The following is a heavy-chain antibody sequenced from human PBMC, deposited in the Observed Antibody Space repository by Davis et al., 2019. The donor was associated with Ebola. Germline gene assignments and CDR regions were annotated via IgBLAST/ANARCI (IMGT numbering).Heavy chain of an antibody. CDR3: TTPGGQDSGYDVFDI. V-gene: IGHV1-2*06. D-gene: IGHD5-12*01. Sequence: ASVQVSCKASEYIFTGYYIHWVRQAPGQGPEWMGRINPNSGGTNYAQKLRGRVTMTRDTSIRTAYMELSSLRSEDTALYYCTTPGGQDSGYDVFDIWGQGTMVTVAS. J-gene: IGHJ3*02. CDR2: INPNSGGT. CDR1: EYIFTGYY.